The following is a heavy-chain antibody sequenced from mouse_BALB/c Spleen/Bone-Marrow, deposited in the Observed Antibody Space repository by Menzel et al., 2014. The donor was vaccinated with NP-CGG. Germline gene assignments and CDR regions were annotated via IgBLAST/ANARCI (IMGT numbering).Heavy chain of an antibody. V-gene: IGHV1-7*01. D-gene: IGHD2-1*01. CDR1: GYTFINYW. J-gene: IGHJ4*01. Sequence: QVRVKQSGAEPAKPGASVKMSCKAFGYTFINYWIHWVKRRPGQGLEWIGYINPSTAYTAYNQKFQDKTTLTADKSSSTAYMQLSSLTSEDSADYYCARGNYEAMDYWGQGTSVTVSS. CDR2: INPSTAYT. CDR3: ARGNYEAMDY.